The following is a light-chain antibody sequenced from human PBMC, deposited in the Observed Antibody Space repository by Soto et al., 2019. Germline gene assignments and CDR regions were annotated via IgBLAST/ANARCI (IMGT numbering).Light chain of an antibody. V-gene: IGKV3-20*01. CDR3: QQDGSSPRT. CDR1: QSVSSSF. Sequence: EIVLTQSPGTLSLSPGERATLSCRASQSVSSSFLAWYQQKPDQAPRLLIYGASSRATGIPDRFSGSASGTDFTLTISRLEPEDFAVYYCQQDGSSPRTFGKGTKVEIK. J-gene: IGKJ1*01. CDR2: GAS.